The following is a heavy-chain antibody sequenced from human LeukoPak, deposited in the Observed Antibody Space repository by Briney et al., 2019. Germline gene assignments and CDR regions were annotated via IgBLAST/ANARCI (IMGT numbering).Heavy chain of an antibody. D-gene: IGHD4-17*01. V-gene: IGHV4-31*03. CDR1: GGSIISGDYY. Sequence: PSETLSLTCIVSGGSIISGDYYWSWIRQHPGKGLEWIGYIHYTGSTYYNPSLKSRTTMSVDTSKNQFSLKLTSVTAADTAVYYCARASEEGSTVTRFDYWGQGTLVTVSS. CDR2: IHYTGST. J-gene: IGHJ4*02. CDR3: ARASEEGSTVTRFDY.